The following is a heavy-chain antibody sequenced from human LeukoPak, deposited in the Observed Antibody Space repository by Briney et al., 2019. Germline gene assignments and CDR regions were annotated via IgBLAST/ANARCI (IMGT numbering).Heavy chain of an antibody. J-gene: IGHJ4*02. V-gene: IGHV3-64D*09. CDR3: VKEAGYSSSWSDYFDY. D-gene: IGHD6-13*01. Sequence: GRSLRLSCSASGFTFSSYAMNWVRQAPGKGPEYVSAISSNGGSTYYADSVKGRFSISRDNSKNTLYLQMSSLRAEDTAVYYCVKEAGYSSSWSDYFDYWGQGTLVTVSS. CDR1: GFTFSSYA. CDR2: ISSNGGST.